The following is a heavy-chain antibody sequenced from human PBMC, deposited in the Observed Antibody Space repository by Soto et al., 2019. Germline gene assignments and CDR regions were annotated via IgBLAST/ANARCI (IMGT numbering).Heavy chain of an antibody. Sequence: ASVKVSCKASGYTFTGYYMHWVRQAPGQGLEWMGWINPNSGGTNYAQKFQGWVTMTRDTSISTAYMELSRLRSDDTAVYYCARDRKAAGHYYYYGMDVWGQGTKVTVYS. J-gene: IGHJ6*02. D-gene: IGHD6-13*01. V-gene: IGHV1-2*04. CDR1: GYTFTGYY. CDR3: ARDRKAAGHYYYYGMDV. CDR2: INPNSGGT.